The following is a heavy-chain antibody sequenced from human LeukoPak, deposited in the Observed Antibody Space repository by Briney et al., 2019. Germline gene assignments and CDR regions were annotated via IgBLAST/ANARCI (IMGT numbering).Heavy chain of an antibody. CDR2: IRGKAYGGTA. CDR1: GFIFCDYH. J-gene: IGHJ4*02. CDR3: TRDFRRGLPDY. Sequence: GGSLRLSCATSGFIFCDYHMSWFRQAPGKGLEWVGYIRGKAYGGTAQYAASVRGRFSISGDDSKAIVYLQMNSLRTEDTAVYYCTRDFRRGLPDYWGQGTLVTVSS. V-gene: IGHV3-49*03. D-gene: IGHD3-10*01.